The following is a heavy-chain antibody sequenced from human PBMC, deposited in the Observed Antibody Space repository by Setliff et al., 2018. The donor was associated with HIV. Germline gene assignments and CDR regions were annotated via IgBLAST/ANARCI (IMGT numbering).Heavy chain of an antibody. CDR3: AAQGGFLDWFPLVH. D-gene: IGHD3-3*01. J-gene: IGHJ4*02. Sequence: PGGSLRLSCTTSGFTFGDYAMSWVRQAPGKGLEWVGFIRSKPYGETTHYASSVKGRFTISRDNSKSIAYLQMNSLKTEDTAVYYCAAQGGFLDWFPLVHWGQGTLVTVSS. CDR1: GFTFGDYA. V-gene: IGHV3-49*04. CDR2: IRSKPYGETT.